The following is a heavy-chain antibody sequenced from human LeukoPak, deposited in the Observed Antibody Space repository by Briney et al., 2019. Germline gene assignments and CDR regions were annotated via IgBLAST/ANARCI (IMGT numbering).Heavy chain of an antibody. CDR2: IYSGGST. CDR1: GFTVSSNY. J-gene: IGHJ6*02. D-gene: IGHD1-1*01. Sequence: QAGGSLRLSCAASGFTVSSNYMSWVRQAPGKGLEWVPVIYSGGSTYYADSVKGRFTISRDNSKNTLYLQMNSLRAEDTAVYYCARDRTLKYGMDVWGQGTTVTVFS. CDR3: ARDRTLKYGMDV. V-gene: IGHV3-66*01.